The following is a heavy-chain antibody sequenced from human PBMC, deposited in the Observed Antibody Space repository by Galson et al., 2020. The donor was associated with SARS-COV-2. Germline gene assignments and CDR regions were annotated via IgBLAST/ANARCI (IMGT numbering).Heavy chain of an antibody. J-gene: IGHJ6*02. V-gene: IGHV4-31*03. Sequence: ETSETLSLTCTVSGGSISSGGYYWSWIRQHPGKGLEWIGYIYYSGSTYYNPSLKSRVTISVDTSKNQFSLKLSSVTAADTAVYYCATQVTSRYYDILTGYYPYYYYGMDVWGQGTTVTVSS. CDR2: IYYSGST. CDR3: ATQVTSRYYDILTGYYPYYYYGMDV. D-gene: IGHD3-9*01. CDR1: GGSISSGGYY.